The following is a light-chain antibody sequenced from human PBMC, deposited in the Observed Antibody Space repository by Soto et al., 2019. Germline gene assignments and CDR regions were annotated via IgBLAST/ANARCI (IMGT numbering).Light chain of an antibody. CDR2: YDT. V-gene: IGLV1-44*01. Sequence: QSVLTQPPSASGTPGQRVTISCSGSNSNIGSNTVNWYQQLPGTAPKLLSYYDTLRPSGVPDRISGTKSGTSASLAISGLQSYDEADYYCAAWDDSLNGRVFGTGTKLTVL. CDR3: AAWDDSLNGRV. CDR1: NSNIGSNT. J-gene: IGLJ1*01.